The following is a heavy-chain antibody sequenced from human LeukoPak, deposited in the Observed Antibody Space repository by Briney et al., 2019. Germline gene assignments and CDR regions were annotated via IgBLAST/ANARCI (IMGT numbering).Heavy chain of an antibody. CDR3: ARGVSYYYDQDPDY. V-gene: IGHV3-30*03. J-gene: IGHJ4*02. CDR2: ISYDGSNK. Sequence: QPGGSLRLSCAASGFTFSSYGMHWVRQAPGKGLEWVAVISYDGSNKYYADSVKGRFTISRDNSKNTLYLHMNSLRAEDTAVYHCARGVSYYYDQDPDYWGQGTLVTVSS. CDR1: GFTFSSYG. D-gene: IGHD3-22*01.